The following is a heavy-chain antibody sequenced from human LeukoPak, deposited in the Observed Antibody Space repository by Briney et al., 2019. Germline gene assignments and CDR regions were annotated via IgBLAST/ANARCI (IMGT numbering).Heavy chain of an antibody. D-gene: IGHD4-17*01. CDR3: VGETTVTTIP. CDR1: GGSISSRSYY. J-gene: IGHJ5*02. Sequence: SETLSLTCTVSGGSISSRSYYWGWIRQPPGKGLEWIGSIYYSGSTYYNPSLKSRVTISIDTSKNQFSLKLSSVTAADTAVYYCVGETTVTTIPWGQGTLVTVSS. V-gene: IGHV4-39*01. CDR2: IYYSGST.